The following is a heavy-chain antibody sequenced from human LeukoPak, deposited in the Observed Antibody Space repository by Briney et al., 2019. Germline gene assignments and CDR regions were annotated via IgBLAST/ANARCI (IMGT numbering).Heavy chain of an antibody. V-gene: IGHV3-33*01. D-gene: IGHD6-13*01. Sequence: PGGSLRLSCAASGFTFSSYGMHWVRQAPGKGLEWVAVIWYDGSNKYYADSVKGRFTISRDNSKNTLYLQMNSLRAEDTAVYYCARTLHSSSWYASLGYWGQGTLVTVSS. J-gene: IGHJ4*02. CDR2: IWYDGSNK. CDR3: ARTLHSSSWYASLGY. CDR1: GFTFSSYG.